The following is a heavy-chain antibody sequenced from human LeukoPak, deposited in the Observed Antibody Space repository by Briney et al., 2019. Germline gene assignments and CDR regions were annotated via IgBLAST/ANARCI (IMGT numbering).Heavy chain of an antibody. CDR2: IYHSGST. V-gene: IGHV4-30-2*01. CDR1: GGSISSGGYS. D-gene: IGHD4-17*01. Sequence: SETLSLTCAVSGGSISSGGYSWSWIRQPPGKGLEWIGYIYHSGSTYYNPSLKSRVTISVDRSKNQFSLKLSSVTAADTAVYYCARSATVTTGVPDYWGQGTLVTVSS. J-gene: IGHJ4*02. CDR3: ARSATVTTGVPDY.